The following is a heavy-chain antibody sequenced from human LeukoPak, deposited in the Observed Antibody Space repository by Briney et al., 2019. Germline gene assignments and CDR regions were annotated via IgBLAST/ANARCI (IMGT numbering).Heavy chain of an antibody. CDR2: IIPIFGTT. J-gene: IGHJ4*02. Sequence: ASVKVSCKASGGTFSSYAISWVRQAPGQGLEWMGGIIPIFGTTNYAQKFQGRVTITADESTSTAYMELSSLRSEDTAVYYCARGQPYSSSWYWGDYWGQGTLVTVSS. CDR1: GGTFSSYA. D-gene: IGHD6-13*01. CDR3: ARGQPYSSSWYWGDY. V-gene: IGHV1-69*13.